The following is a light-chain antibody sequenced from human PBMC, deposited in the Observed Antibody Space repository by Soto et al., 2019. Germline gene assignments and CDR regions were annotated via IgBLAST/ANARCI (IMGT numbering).Light chain of an antibody. CDR2: AAS. J-gene: IGKJ2*01. Sequence: VLTQSPATLSLSPGESATLSCRASQNVGHNLAWYQQTPGQAPMLLIYAASDRATGIPARFRGSGSDTDFTLTITSVEPEDFAVYYCQQRSRWPRDTFGQGTKLEIK. CDR1: QNVGHN. CDR3: QQRSRWPRDT. V-gene: IGKV3-11*01.